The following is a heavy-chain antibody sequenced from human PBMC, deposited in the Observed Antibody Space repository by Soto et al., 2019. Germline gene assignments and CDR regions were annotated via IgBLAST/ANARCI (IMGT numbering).Heavy chain of an antibody. D-gene: IGHD6-6*01. CDR1: GFTFSSYG. J-gene: IGHJ4*02. CDR3: ARPRYSSSPGFDY. V-gene: IGHV3-33*01. Sequence: GGSLRLSCAASGFTFSSYGMHWVRQAPGKGLEWVAVIWYDGSNKYYADSVKGRFTISRDNSKNTLYLQMNSLRAEDTAVYYCARPRYSSSPGFDYWGQGTLVTVSS. CDR2: IWYDGSNK.